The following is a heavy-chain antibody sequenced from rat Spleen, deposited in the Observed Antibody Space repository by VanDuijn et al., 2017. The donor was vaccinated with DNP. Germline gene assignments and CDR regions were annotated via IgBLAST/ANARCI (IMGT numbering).Heavy chain of an antibody. V-gene: IGHV5-25*01. CDR3: ARGSTSIYWYFDF. J-gene: IGHJ1*01. CDR2: ISTGGDNT. CDR1: GFTFRDYY. D-gene: IGHD3-1*01. Sequence: EVQLVESGGGLVQPGRSLKLSCAASGFTFRDYYMAWVRQAPTKGLEWVAYISTGGDNTYYRGSVKGRFTISRDNAKSSLYLQMDSLGSEDTATYYCARGSTSIYWYFDFWGPGTMVTVSS.